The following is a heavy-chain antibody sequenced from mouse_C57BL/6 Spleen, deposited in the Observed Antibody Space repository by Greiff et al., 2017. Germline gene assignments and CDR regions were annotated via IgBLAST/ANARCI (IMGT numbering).Heavy chain of an antibody. D-gene: IGHD1-1*01. CDR2: IDPETGGT. Sequence: QVQLQQSGAELVRPGASVTLSCKASGYTFTDYEMHWVKQTPVHGLEWIGAIDPETGGTAYNQKFKGKAILTADKSYSTSYMELRSLTSEDSAVYYCTRSANYYGSSHFDYWGQGTTLTVSS. V-gene: IGHV1-15*01. J-gene: IGHJ2*01. CDR3: TRSANYYGSSHFDY. CDR1: GYTFTDYE.